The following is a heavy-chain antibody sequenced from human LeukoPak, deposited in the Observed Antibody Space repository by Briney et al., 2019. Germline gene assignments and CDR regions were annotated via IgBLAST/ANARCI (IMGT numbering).Heavy chain of an antibody. CDR3: TRDLYLGDGYNYGY. V-gene: IGHV3-49*03. CDR1: GFTFGDYA. CDR2: IRSKAYGGAT. J-gene: IGHJ4*02. Sequence: GGSLRLSCTASGFTFGDYAMSWFRQAPGKGLEWVGFIRSKAYGGATEYAASVKGRFTISRDDSKSIAYLQMNSLKTEDTAVYYCTRDLYLGDGYNYGYWGQGTLVTVSS. D-gene: IGHD5-24*01.